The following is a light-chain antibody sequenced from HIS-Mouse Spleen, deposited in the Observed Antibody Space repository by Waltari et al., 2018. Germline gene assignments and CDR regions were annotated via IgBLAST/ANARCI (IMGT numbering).Light chain of an antibody. V-gene: IGLV2-23*01. CDR3: CSYAGSSTPLRV. J-gene: IGLJ3*02. CDR1: SSDVGSYNL. Sequence: QSALTQPASVSGSPGQSITISCTGTSSDVGSYNLVSWYQQHPGKAPKLMIYEGSKRPSGVSNRFSGSKSCNTASLTSSGLQAEDEADYYCCSYAGSSTPLRVFGGGTKLTVL. CDR2: EGS.